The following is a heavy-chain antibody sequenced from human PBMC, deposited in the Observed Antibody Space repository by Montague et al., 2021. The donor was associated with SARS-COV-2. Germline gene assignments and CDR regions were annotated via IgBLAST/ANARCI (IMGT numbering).Heavy chain of an antibody. D-gene: IGHD2-8*01. Sequence: SETLSLTCAVSGGSISSTTNFWAWLRQPPGKEPEWIGSIFFRGTTYSNPSLKSRVTTSVDTSNNQFSLRLTSMIAADTAVYFCARDSRGGSLYPFFDSWSQGTLVTASS. CDR2: IFFRGTT. J-gene: IGHJ4*02. V-gene: IGHV4-39*07. CDR3: ARDSRGGSLYPFFDS. CDR1: GGSISSTTNF.